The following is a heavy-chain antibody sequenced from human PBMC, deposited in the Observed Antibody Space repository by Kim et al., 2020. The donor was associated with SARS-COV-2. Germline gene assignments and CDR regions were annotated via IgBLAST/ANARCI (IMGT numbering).Heavy chain of an antibody. D-gene: IGHD3-10*01. CDR1: GGSISSSSYY. CDR3: ARVPHAITMVRGPYNWFDP. CDR2: IYYSGST. J-gene: IGHJ5*02. V-gene: IGHV4-39*07. Sequence: SETLSLTCTVSGGSISSSSYYWGWIRQPPGKGLEWIGSIYYSGSTYYNPSLKSRVTISVDTSKNQFSLKLSSVTAADTAVYYCARVPHAITMVRGPYNWFDPWGQGTLVTVSS.